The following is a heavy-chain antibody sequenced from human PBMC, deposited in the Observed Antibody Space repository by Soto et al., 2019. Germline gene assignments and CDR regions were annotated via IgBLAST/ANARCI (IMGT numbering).Heavy chain of an antibody. CDR1: GYIFTAYS. CDR3: AREASAVISLDY. V-gene: IGHV1-2*02. CDR2: FNPNSGDT. J-gene: IGHJ4*02. D-gene: IGHD6-19*01. Sequence: ASVKVSCKASGYIFTAYSMHWVRQAPGQGLEWVGWFNPNSGDTIYAQKFQGRVTLTGDTSVSTAYMELYSLTSDDTAVYYCAREASAVISLDYWGQGTLVTVSS.